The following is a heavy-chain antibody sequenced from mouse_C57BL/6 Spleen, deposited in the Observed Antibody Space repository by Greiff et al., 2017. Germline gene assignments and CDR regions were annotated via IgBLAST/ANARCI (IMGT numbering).Heavy chain of an antibody. D-gene: IGHD1-1*01. CDR2: IRNKANGYTT. CDR3: ARSSRYYGSTYYYAMDY. J-gene: IGHJ4*01. Sequence: EVMLVESGGGLVQPGGSLSLSCAASGFTFTDYYMSWVRQPPGKALEWLGFIRNKANGYTTEYSASVKGRFTISRDNSQSILYLQMNALRAEDSATYYCARSSRYYGSTYYYAMDYWGQGTSVTVSS. V-gene: IGHV7-3*01. CDR1: GFTFTDYY.